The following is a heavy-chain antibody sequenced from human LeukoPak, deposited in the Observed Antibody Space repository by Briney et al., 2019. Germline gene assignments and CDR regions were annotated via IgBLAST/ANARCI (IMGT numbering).Heavy chain of an antibody. J-gene: IGHJ6*03. CDR1: GGSISSGSYY. CDR3: ARGYCSGGSCYSFYYYYYMDV. D-gene: IGHD2-15*01. Sequence: RTSETLSLTCAVSGGSISSGSYYWGWIRQPPGKGLEWIGTIYYSGSTYYNPSLKSRVTISVDTSKNQFSLKLSSVTAADTAVYYCARGYCSGGSCYSFYYYYYMDVWGKGTTVTVSS. V-gene: IGHV4-39*07. CDR2: IYYSGST.